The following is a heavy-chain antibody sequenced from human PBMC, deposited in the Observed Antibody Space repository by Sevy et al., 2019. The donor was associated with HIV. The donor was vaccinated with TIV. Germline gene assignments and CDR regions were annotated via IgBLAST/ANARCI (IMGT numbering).Heavy chain of an antibody. Sequence: SLRLSCAVSGLPFTDYFMGWVRQAAGKGLEWVADVNQDRSQKYYVDSVRGRFTISRDNAKNSVYLQMNSLRLDDTTVYYCARELWPGDYWGQGSLVTVSS. CDR2: VNQDRSQK. CDR1: GLPFTDYF. J-gene: IGHJ4*02. CDR3: ARELWPGDY. D-gene: IGHD2-21*01. V-gene: IGHV3-7*01.